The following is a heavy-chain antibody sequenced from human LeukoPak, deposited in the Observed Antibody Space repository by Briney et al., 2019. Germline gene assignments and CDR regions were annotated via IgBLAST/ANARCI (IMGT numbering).Heavy chain of an antibody. CDR3: ARDGVEFYNWFDP. CDR1: GFRFDDYG. D-gene: IGHD2-21*01. V-gene: IGHV3-20*04. Sequence: GGSLRLSCAASGFRFDDYGMSWVRQAPGKGLEWVSGINWNGGSTGYADSVKGRFTISRDSARNSLYLQMNSLRAEDTALYYCARDGVEFYNWFDPWGQGTLVTVSS. J-gene: IGHJ5*02. CDR2: INWNGGST.